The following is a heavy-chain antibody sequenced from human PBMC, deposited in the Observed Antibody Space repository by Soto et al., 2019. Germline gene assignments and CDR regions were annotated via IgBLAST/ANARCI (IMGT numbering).Heavy chain of an antibody. J-gene: IGHJ4*02. Sequence: EVQLLESGGGLVQPGGSLRLSCAASGFTFSSYAMSWVRQAPGKGLEWVSAISGSGGSTYYADSVKGRFTISRDNSKNTLYLQMNSLSAEDTAVYYCAKVGCSGGSCYSPLTIDYWGQGTLVTVSS. CDR3: AKVGCSGGSCYSPLTIDY. D-gene: IGHD2-15*01. CDR1: GFTFSSYA. V-gene: IGHV3-23*01. CDR2: ISGSGGST.